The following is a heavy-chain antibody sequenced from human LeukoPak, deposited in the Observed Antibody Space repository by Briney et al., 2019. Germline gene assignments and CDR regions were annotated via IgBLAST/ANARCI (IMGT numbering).Heavy chain of an antibody. J-gene: IGHJ4*02. Sequence: GGSLRLSCAASGFTFSSYSMNWVRQAPGKGLEWVSYISSSSSTIYYADSVKGRFTISRDNAKNSLYLQMNSLRAEDTAVYYCARDGYSSGWHSRPLFDYWGQGTLVTVSS. CDR2: ISSSSSTI. CDR3: ARDGYSSGWHSRPLFDY. D-gene: IGHD6-19*01. V-gene: IGHV3-48*04. CDR1: GFTFSSYS.